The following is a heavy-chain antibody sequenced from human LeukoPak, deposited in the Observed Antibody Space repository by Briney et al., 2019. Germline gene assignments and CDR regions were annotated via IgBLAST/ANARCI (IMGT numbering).Heavy chain of an antibody. D-gene: IGHD3-3*01. CDR2: INHSGST. V-gene: IGHV4-34*01. CDR3: ARANTKPTYYDFWSGSKRANYYYGMNV. J-gene: IGHJ6*02. Sequence: PSELLSLSCAFYGGSFSGYYWSWIRQPPGKGLEWIGEINHSGSTNYNPSLKRRVTISVDTSKNQFSLKLSAVTAADTVVYYCARANTKPTYYDFWSGSKRANYYYGMNVWGQGTTVTVAS. CDR1: GGSFSGYY.